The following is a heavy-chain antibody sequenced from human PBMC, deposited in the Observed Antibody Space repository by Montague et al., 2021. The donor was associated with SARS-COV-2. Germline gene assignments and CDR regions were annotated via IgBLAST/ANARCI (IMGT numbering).Heavy chain of an antibody. CDR2: IDHSGNT. CDR3: ARDQTVLEWIWYGMDA. V-gene: IGHV4-34*01. D-gene: IGHD3-3*01. J-gene: IGHJ6*02. Sequence: SETLSLTCAVYGGSFSTYNWSWIRQSPGKGLEWIGNIDHSGNTXXXPXXXXRVSISVDTSSSQFSLYLTAVTAADAAVYYCARDQTVLEWIWYGMDAWGPGTTVTVSS. CDR1: GGSFSTYN.